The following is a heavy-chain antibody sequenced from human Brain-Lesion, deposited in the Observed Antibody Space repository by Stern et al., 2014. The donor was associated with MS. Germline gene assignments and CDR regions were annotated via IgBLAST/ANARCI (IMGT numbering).Heavy chain of an antibody. J-gene: IGHJ4*02. V-gene: IGHV3-9*01. CDR1: GFTFDDYA. CDR3: ARDITGNSAYFAY. CDR2: ISWNSGTI. D-gene: IGHD1-14*01. Sequence: EVQLVESGGDLVQPGRSLRLSCAAFGFTFDDYAMHWVRQGPGKGLAWVAGISWNSGTIGYADSVKGRFTTSRDNAYSSLYLQMNSLRPEDTALYYCARDITGNSAYFAYWGQGTLVTVSS.